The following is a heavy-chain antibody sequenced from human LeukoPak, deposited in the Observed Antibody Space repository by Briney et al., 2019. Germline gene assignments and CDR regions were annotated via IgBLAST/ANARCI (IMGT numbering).Heavy chain of an antibody. CDR2: ISYDGSNK. V-gene: IGHV3-30-3*01. CDR3: ARDTGIVGATREDAFDI. CDR1: GFTFSSYA. D-gene: IGHD1-26*01. J-gene: IGHJ3*02. Sequence: GRSLRLSCAASGFTFSSYAMHWVRQAPGKGLEWVAVISYDGSNKYYADSVKGRFTISRDNSKNTLYLQMNSLRAEDTAVYYCARDTGIVGATREDAFDIWGQGTMVTVSS.